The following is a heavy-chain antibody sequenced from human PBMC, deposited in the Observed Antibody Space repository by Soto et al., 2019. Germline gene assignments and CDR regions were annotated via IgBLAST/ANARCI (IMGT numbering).Heavy chain of an antibody. V-gene: IGHV5-51*01. J-gene: IGHJ4*02. Sequence: GESLKISCKGSGYSFSNYWIVWVRQMPGKGLEWMGIIYPGDSETKYSPSFQGRFTISRDNSNNTLYLQMNSLRAEDTAVYYCARDYPSRIGAVGRLFDYWGPGTLVTVSS. CDR3: ARDYPSRIGAVGRLFDY. D-gene: IGHD6-13*01. CDR2: IYPGDSET. CDR1: GYSFSNYW.